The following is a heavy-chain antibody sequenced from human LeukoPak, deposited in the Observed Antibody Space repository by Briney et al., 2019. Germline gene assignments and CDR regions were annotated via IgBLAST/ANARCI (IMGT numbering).Heavy chain of an antibody. CDR2: IYSGGST. CDR3: ARALYSSGYFDY. V-gene: IGHV3-53*01. Sequence: PGGSLRLSCAASGFSVSSKYMSWVRQAPGKGLEWVSVIYSGGSTYYADSVKGRFTISRDNSKNTLYLQMNSLRAEDTAVYYCARALYSSGYFDYWGQGTLVTVSS. J-gene: IGHJ4*02. D-gene: IGHD5-18*01. CDR1: GFSVSSKY.